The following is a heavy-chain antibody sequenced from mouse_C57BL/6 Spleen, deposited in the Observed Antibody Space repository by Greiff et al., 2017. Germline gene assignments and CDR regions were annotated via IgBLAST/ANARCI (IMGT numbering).Heavy chain of an antibody. CDR3: AREGQLRLDFDY. D-gene: IGHD3-2*02. Sequence: EVHLVESGGGLVKPGGSLKLSCAASGFTFSSYAMSWVRQTPEKRLEWVATISDGGSYTYYPDNVKGRFTISRDNAKNNLYLQMSHLKSEDTAMYYCAREGQLRLDFDYWGQGTTLTVSS. J-gene: IGHJ2*01. CDR2: ISDGGSYT. CDR1: GFTFSSYA. V-gene: IGHV5-4*01.